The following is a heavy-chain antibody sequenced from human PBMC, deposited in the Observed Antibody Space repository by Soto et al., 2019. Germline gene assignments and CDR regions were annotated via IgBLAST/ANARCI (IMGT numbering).Heavy chain of an antibody. CDR2: INHSGST. Sequence: SETLSLTCAVYGGSFSGYYWSWIRQPPGKGLEWIGEINHSGSTNYNPSLKSRVTISVDTSKNQFSLKLSSVTAADTAVYYCARAFRWYYYDSSGYYFDYWGQGTLVTVSS. CDR1: GGSFSGYY. D-gene: IGHD3-22*01. J-gene: IGHJ4*02. CDR3: ARAFRWYYYDSSGYYFDY. V-gene: IGHV4-34*01.